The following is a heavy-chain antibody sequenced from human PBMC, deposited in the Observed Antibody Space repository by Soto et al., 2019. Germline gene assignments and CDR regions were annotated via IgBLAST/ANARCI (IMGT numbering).Heavy chain of an antibody. CDR2: ISTSIDAT. Sequence: GGSLRLSCAASGVAFSNYAMHWVRQAQVKGLEWLSSISTSIDATYYADSVKGRFTISRDDSKNTLYLQMNSLRAEDSAVYYCAKDRTVAARNFDYWGQGTQVTVSS. CDR1: GVAFSNYA. V-gene: IGHV3-23*01. CDR3: AKDRTVAARNFDY. J-gene: IGHJ4*02. D-gene: IGHD6-6*01.